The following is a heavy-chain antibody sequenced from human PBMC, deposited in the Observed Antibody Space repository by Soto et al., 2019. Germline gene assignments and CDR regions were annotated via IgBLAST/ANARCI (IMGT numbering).Heavy chain of an antibody. D-gene: IGHD5-18*01. CDR3: VRAWGASSYGYCY. V-gene: IGHV3-48*02. CDR1: GLTFSTYN. CDR2: INPGTTTR. J-gene: IGHJ4*02. Sequence: DVQVVESGGGLVQPGGSRRLSCAVSGLTFSTYNFNWVRQAPGKGLEWISFINPGTTTRHYADSVKGRFTISRDNAKNSLYLQMNSLTDADTAVYYCVRAWGASSYGYCYWGQGTLVTVSS.